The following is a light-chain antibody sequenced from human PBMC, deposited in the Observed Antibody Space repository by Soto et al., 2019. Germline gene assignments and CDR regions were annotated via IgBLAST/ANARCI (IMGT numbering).Light chain of an antibody. CDR2: DDN. V-gene: IGLV1-51*01. CDR1: SPNIGGNS. Sequence: QSVLTQPPSVSAAPGQKVTISCSGSSPNIGGNSVSWYQQLPGTAPKLLIYDDNKRPSGIPDRFSGSKSGTSATLGITGFQTGDEADYYCGSWDSSLSAYVFGTGTKVTVI. CDR3: GSWDSSLSAYV. J-gene: IGLJ1*01.